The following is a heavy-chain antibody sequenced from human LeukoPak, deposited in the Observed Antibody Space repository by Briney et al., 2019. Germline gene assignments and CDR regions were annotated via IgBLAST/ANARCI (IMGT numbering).Heavy chain of an antibody. CDR3: AREQYYYDSSGCVDY. Sequence: GSLRLSCAASGFTFSSYEMNWVRQAPGKGLKWVSYISSSGSTIYYADSVKGRFTISRDNAKNSLYLQMNSLRAEDTAVYYCAREQYYYDSSGCVDYWGQGTLVTVSS. CDR2: ISSSGSTI. D-gene: IGHD3-22*01. J-gene: IGHJ4*02. CDR1: GFTFSSYE. V-gene: IGHV3-48*03.